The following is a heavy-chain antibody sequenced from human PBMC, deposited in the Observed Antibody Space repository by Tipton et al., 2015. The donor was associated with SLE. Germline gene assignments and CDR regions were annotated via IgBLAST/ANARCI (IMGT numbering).Heavy chain of an antibody. D-gene: IGHD7-27*01. V-gene: IGHV4-38-2*02. CDR2: IYHSGSS. J-gene: IGHJ6*02. Sequence: TLSLTCTVSGYSISGGFYWGWIRQPPGKGLEWIGSIYHSGSSYYNPSLKSRVTISLDTSKNQFSLKLSSVTAADTAVYYCARSALGYGMDVWGQGTTVIVSS. CDR1: GYSISGGFY. CDR3: ARSALGYGMDV.